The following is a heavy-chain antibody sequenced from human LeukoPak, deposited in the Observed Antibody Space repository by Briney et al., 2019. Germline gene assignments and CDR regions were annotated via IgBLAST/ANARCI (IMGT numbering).Heavy chain of an antibody. V-gene: IGHV1-69*13. Sequence: SVKISCKASGGTFSSYAISWVRQAPGQGLEWMGGIIPIFGTANYAQKFQGRVTITADESTSTAYMELSSLRSEDTAVYYCARGYGNYYYYYYMDVWGKGTTVTVSS. CDR3: ARGYGNYYYYYYMDV. CDR1: GGTFSSYA. J-gene: IGHJ6*03. CDR2: IIPIFGTA. D-gene: IGHD1-14*01.